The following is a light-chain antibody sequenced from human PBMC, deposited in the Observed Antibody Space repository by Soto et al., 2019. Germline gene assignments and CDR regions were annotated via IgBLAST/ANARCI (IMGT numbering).Light chain of an antibody. Sequence: QSALTQPASVSGSPGQSITISCTGTSSDVGTYNYVSWYQQHPDKAPKLMIYDVSNRPSGVSNRFSGSKSGNTASLTISGPQAEDEADYYCSSYTGSSTVVFGGGTKLTVL. CDR2: DVS. J-gene: IGLJ2*01. CDR1: SSDVGTYNY. CDR3: SSYTGSSTVV. V-gene: IGLV2-14*01.